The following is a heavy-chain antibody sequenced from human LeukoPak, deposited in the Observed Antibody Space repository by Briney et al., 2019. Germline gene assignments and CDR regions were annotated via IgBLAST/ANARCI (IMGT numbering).Heavy chain of an antibody. V-gene: IGHV1-2*06. CDR2: INPNSGGT. D-gene: IGHD2-15*01. CDR1: GYTFTGYY. CDR3: ARVPRYCSGGSSYWVDY. J-gene: IGHJ4*02. Sequence: ASVKVSCKASGYTFTGYYMHWVRQAPGQGLEWMGRINPNSGGTNYAQKFQGRVTMTRDTSISTAYMELSRLRSDDTAVYYCARVPRYCSGGSSYWVDYWGQGTLVTVSS.